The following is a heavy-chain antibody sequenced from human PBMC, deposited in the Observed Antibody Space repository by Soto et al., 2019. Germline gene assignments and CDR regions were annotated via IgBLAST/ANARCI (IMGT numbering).Heavy chain of an antibody. V-gene: IGHV3-30-3*01. D-gene: IGHD2-2*01. CDR1: GFTFSSYA. CDR2: ISYDGSNK. Sequence: ESGGGVVQPGRSLRLSCAASGFTFSSYAMHWVRQAPGKGLEWVAVISYDGSNKYYADSVKGRFTISRDNSKNTLYLQMNSLRAEDTAVYYCARSIVVVPFDNWFDPWGQGTLVTVSS. CDR3: ARSIVVVPFDNWFDP. J-gene: IGHJ5*02.